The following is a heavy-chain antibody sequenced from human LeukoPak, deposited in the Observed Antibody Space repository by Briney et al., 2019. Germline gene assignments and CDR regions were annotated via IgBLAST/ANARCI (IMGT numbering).Heavy chain of an antibody. D-gene: IGHD1-7*01. V-gene: IGHV3-9*01. J-gene: IGHJ3*02. Sequence: PGGSLRLSCAASGFTFDDYAMHWVRQAPGKGLEWVSGISWNSGSMDYADSVKGRFTISRDNAKNSLYLQMNSLRAEDTAVYYCARSLTENWNYDPADYDAFDIWGQGTMVTVSS. CDR2: ISWNSGSM. CDR3: ARSLTENWNYDPADYDAFDI. CDR1: GFTFDDYA.